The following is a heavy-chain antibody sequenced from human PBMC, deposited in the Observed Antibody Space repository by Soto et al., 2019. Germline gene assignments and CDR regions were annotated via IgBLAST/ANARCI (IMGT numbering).Heavy chain of an antibody. Sequence: SETLSLTCAVSGGSISSGGYSWSWIRQPPGKGLEWIGYIYHSGSTYYNPSLKSRVTISVDRSNNHFSLKLSSVTAADTAVYYCAFSTLPRTRDLVYWGQGALVTVSS. CDR3: AFSTLPRTRDLVY. J-gene: IGHJ4*02. V-gene: IGHV4-30-2*01. CDR2: IYHSGST. CDR1: GGSISSGGYS. D-gene: IGHD2-2*01.